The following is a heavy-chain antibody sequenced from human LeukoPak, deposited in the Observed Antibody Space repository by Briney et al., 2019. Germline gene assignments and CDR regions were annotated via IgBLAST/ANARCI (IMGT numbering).Heavy chain of an antibody. CDR3: ARGPDGLFDY. Sequence: SETLSLTCAVYGGSFSGYYWSWIRQPPGKGLEWIGEINHSGSTNYNPSLKSRVTISVDTSKNQFSLKLSSVTAADTAVYYCARGPDGLFDYWGQGTLVTVSS. D-gene: IGHD3-22*01. CDR1: GGSFSGYY. J-gene: IGHJ4*02. V-gene: IGHV4-34*01. CDR2: INHSGST.